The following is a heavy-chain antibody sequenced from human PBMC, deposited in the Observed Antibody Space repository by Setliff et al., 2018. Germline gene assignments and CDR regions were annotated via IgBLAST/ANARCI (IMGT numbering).Heavy chain of an antibody. D-gene: IGHD4-17*01. CDR1: GFTFRDYT. CDR2: VIQVGNG. V-gene: IGHV3-23*01. J-gene: IGHJ4*02. Sequence: GESLKISCAASGFTFRDYTMAWVRQAPGEGLEWVAGVIQVGNGYYADSMKGRSVISRDNSRNSCFLQLNNLRPEDTATYYCVKDRVNDGVWDFDSWGQGIVVTAPQ. CDR3: VKDRVNDGVWDFDS.